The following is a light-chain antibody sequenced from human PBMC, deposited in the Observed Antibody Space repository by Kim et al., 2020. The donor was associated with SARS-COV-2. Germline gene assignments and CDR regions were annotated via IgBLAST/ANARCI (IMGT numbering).Light chain of an antibody. CDR2: VASSGTY. CDR3: ETWDSSTRV. J-gene: IGLJ3*02. V-gene: IGLV4-60*03. CDR1: SGPIGYV. Sequence: SVKLTCTLESGPIGYVIAWHQQQPGKAPGYLMKVASSGTYNKGGEVPNRFSGSSAGADRYLAISSFQSEDEADYYCETWDSSTRVFGGGTQLTVL.